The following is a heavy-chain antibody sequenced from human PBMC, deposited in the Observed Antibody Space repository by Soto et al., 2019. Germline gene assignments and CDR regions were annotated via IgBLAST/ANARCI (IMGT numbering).Heavy chain of an antibody. CDR3: AREGAYYDFWSGHPSTDYFDY. CDR1: GFTFSSYW. CDR2: IKQDGSEK. Sequence: GGSLRLSCAASGFTFSSYWMSWVRQAPGKGLEWVANIKQDGSEKYYVDSVKGRFTISRDNAKNSLYLQMNSLRAEDTAVYYCAREGAYYDFWSGHPSTDYFDYRAQRTLVTVSS. D-gene: IGHD3-3*01. V-gene: IGHV3-7*01. J-gene: IGHJ4*02.